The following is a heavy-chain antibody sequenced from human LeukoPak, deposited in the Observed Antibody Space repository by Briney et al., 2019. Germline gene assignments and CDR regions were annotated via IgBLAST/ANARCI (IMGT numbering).Heavy chain of an antibody. CDR1: GGSISSYY. CDR2: IYYSGST. CDR3: ARGPDYSNYIYYYGMDV. D-gene: IGHD4-11*01. J-gene: IGHJ6*02. Sequence: SGTLSLTCTVSGGSISSYYWSWIRQPPGKGLEWIGYIYYSGSTNYNPSLKSRVTISVDTSKNQFSLNLSSVTAADTAVYYCARGPDYSNYIYYYGMDVWGQGTTVTVSS. V-gene: IGHV4-59*01.